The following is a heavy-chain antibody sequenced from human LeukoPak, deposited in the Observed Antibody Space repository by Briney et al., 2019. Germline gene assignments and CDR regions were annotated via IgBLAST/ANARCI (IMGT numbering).Heavy chain of an antibody. D-gene: IGHD3-22*01. J-gene: IGHJ4*02. CDR3: ATTSYDSSGYYINY. CDR2: IWYDGSNK. V-gene: IGHV3-33*01. Sequence: PGRSLRLSXAASGFTFSSYGMHWVRQAPGKGLEWVAVIWYDGSNKYYADSVKGRFTISRDNSKNTLYLQMNSLRAEDTAVYYCATTSYDSSGYYINYWGQGTLVTVSS. CDR1: GFTFSSYG.